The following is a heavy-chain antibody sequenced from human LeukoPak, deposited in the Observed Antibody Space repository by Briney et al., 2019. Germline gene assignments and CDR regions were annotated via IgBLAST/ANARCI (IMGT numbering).Heavy chain of an antibody. CDR3: ARVDSRTAQFDY. Sequence: GGSLRLSCAASGFIFNSYAMSWVRQAPGKGPEWVSVIYSGGSTYYADSVKGRFTISRDNSENTLYLQMNSLRAEDTAVYHCARVDSRTAQFDYWGQGTLVTVSS. J-gene: IGHJ4*02. CDR1: GFIFNSYA. V-gene: IGHV3-66*01. D-gene: IGHD6-13*01. CDR2: IYSGGST.